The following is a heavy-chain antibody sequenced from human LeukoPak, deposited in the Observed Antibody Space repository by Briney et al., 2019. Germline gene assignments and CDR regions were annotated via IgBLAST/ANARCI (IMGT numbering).Heavy chain of an antibody. CDR3: AGGDILTGYYGSPIDY. Sequence: SETLSLTCTVSGGSISSYYWSWIRPPPGKGLEWIGYIYYTGSTNYNPSLKSRVTISVDTSKNQFSLKLSCVTAAETAVYYCAGGDILTGYYGSPIDYWGQGTLVPVSS. CDR2: IYYTGST. D-gene: IGHD3-9*01. V-gene: IGHV4-59*01. J-gene: IGHJ4*02. CDR1: GGSISSYY.